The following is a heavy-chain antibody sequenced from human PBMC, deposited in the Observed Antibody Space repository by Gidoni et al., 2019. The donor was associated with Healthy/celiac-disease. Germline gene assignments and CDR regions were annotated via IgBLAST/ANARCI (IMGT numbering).Heavy chain of an antibody. D-gene: IGHD4-17*01. J-gene: IGHJ1*01. Sequence: EVQLVESGGGLFKPGGSLRLSCAASGFIFSTYRMNWVRQAPGKGLEWVSSISSSSSYKYYADSVKGRFTISRDNAKNSLYLQMNSLRAEDTAVYHCALSPYGGNFPEEYFQHWGQGTLVTVSS. CDR2: ISSSSSYK. CDR3: ALSPYGGNFPEEYFQH. V-gene: IGHV3-21*01. CDR1: GFIFSTYR.